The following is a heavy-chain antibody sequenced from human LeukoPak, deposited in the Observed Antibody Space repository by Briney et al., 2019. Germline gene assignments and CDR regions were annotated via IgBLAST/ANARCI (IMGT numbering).Heavy chain of an antibody. J-gene: IGHJ4*02. CDR2: FDPEDGET. CDR1: GYTLTELS. V-gene: IGHV1-24*01. D-gene: IGHD4-23*01. Sequence: ASVKVSYKVSGYTLTELSMHWVRQAPGKGLEWMGGFDPEDGETIYAQKFQGRVTMTEDTSTDTAYMELSSLRSEDTAVYYCATLATVVTHDFDYWGQGTLVTVSS. CDR3: ATLATVVTHDFDY.